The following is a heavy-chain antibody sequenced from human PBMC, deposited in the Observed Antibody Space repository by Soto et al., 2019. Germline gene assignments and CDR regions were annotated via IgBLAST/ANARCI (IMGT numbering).Heavy chain of an antibody. CDR2: ISTSASTI. CDR1: GFTFIDFE. V-gene: IGHV3-48*03. Sequence: HPGGSLRLSCAGSGFTFIDFEMHWVRQAPGKGLEWLSYISTSASTIYYADSVKGRFIISRENAKNSLSLQMNGLRAEDTAIYYCTRGRPYCSGTRCKGMDVWGQGTTVTVSS. CDR3: TRGRPYCSGTRCKGMDV. D-gene: IGHD2-2*01. J-gene: IGHJ6*02.